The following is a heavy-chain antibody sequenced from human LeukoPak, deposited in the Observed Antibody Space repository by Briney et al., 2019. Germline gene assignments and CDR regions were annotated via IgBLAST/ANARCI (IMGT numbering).Heavy chain of an antibody. J-gene: IGHJ4*02. D-gene: IGHD3-22*01. CDR1: GFTFSSYG. V-gene: IGHV3-33*06. Sequence: PGRSLRLSCAAPGFTFSSYGMHWVRQAPGKGLEWVAVIWYDGSNKYYADSVKGRFTISRDNSKNTLYLQMNSLRAEDTAVYYCAKDLEDSSGYYYFDYWGQGTLVTVSS. CDR2: IWYDGSNK. CDR3: AKDLEDSSGYYYFDY.